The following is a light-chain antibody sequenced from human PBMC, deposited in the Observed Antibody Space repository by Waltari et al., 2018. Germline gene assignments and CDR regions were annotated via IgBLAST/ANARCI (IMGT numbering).Light chain of an antibody. J-gene: IGKJ1*01. Sequence: EIVLTHSPGTLSLSPGEGAPLSCRASQRVNSYLAWYQQKPGQAPRLLIYGASTRATGIPDRFSGSGSGTDFTLTISSLQPDDFGSYYCQHYNYDLETFGQGTTV. CDR3: QHYNYDLET. CDR2: GAS. CDR1: QRVNSY. V-gene: IGKV3D-15*01.